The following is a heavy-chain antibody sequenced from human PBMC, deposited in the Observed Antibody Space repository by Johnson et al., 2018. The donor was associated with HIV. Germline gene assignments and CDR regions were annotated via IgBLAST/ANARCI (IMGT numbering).Heavy chain of an antibody. J-gene: IGHJ3*02. CDR3: AKSWHSGSLYDAFHI. Sequence: QVQLVESGGGVVQPGRSLRLSCAASGFTFSSYGMHWVRQAPGKGLEWVAVISYDGSNKYYADSVKGRFTISRDNSKNTLYLQMGSLRAEDTAVYYCAKSWHSGSLYDAFHIWGQGTMVTVSS. CDR1: GFTFSSYG. CDR2: ISYDGSNK. D-gene: IGHD1-26*01. V-gene: IGHV3-30*18.